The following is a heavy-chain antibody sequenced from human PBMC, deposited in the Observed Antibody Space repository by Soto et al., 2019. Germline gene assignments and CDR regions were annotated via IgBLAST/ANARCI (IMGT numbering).Heavy chain of an antibody. Sequence: QVQLQESGPGLVKPSETLSLTCTVSGGSISSYYWSWIRQPPGKGLEWIGYIYYSGSTNYNPSLKSRVTISVDTSKNQFSLKLSSVTAAVTAVYYCARVWDSSSPFDYWGQGTLVTVSS. CDR2: IYYSGST. CDR1: GGSISSYY. V-gene: IGHV4-59*01. J-gene: IGHJ4*02. CDR3: ARVWDSSSPFDY. D-gene: IGHD6-6*01.